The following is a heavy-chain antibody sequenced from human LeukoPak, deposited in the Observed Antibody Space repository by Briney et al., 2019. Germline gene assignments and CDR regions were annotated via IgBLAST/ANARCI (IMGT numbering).Heavy chain of an antibody. J-gene: IGHJ5*02. Sequence: GRSLRLSCAASGFTFSSYGMHWVRQAPGKGQESVAVISYDGSNKYYADSVKGRFTISRDNSKNTLYLQMNSLRAEDTAVYYCAKDRYGSGINWFDPWGQGTLVTVSS. CDR3: AKDRYGSGINWFDP. D-gene: IGHD3-10*01. CDR2: ISYDGSNK. CDR1: GFTFSSYG. V-gene: IGHV3-30*18.